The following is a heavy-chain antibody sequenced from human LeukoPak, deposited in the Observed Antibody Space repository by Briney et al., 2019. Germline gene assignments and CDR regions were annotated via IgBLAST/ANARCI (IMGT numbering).Heavy chain of an antibody. V-gene: IGHV1-2*02. J-gene: IGHJ4*02. CDR1: GYTFTGYY. D-gene: IGHD3-10*01. CDR3: AREGGEFGDLVDY. CDR2: INPSSGGT. Sequence: ASVKVSCKASGYTFTGYYMHWVRQAPGQGLEWMGWINPSSGGTNYAQKFQGRVTMTRDTSISTAYMELSRLRSDDTAVYYCAREGGEFGDLVDYWGQGTLVTVSS.